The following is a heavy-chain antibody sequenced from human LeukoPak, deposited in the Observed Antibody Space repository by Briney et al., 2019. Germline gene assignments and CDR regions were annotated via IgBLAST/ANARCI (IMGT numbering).Heavy chain of an antibody. Sequence: GGSLRLSCAASGFTFSTYAMSWVRQAPGKGLEWVSTISGRGDSTYYADSVKGRFTISRDNSKNTLYLQMNSLRAEDTAVYYCAREGWLPSSLDYWGQGTLVTVSS. CDR2: ISGRGDST. CDR3: AREGWLPSSLDY. V-gene: IGHV3-23*01. CDR1: GFTFSTYA. J-gene: IGHJ4*02. D-gene: IGHD5-24*01.